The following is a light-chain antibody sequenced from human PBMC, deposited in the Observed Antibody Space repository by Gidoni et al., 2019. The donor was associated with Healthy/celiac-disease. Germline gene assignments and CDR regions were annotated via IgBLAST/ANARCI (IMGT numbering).Light chain of an antibody. J-gene: IGLJ2*01. CDR1: SSDVGGYNY. V-gene: IGLV2-8*01. CDR2: EVS. CDR3: SSYAGSNNSV. Sequence: QSALTQPPSASGSPGQSVPISCTGTSSDVGGYNYVSWYQQHPGKAPKVMMYEVSKRPSGVPDRFSGSKSGNTASLTVSGLQAEDEADYYCSSYAGSNNSVFGGGTKLTVL.